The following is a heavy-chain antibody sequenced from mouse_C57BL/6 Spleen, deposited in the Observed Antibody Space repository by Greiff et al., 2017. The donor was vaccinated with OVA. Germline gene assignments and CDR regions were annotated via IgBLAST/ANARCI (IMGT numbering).Heavy chain of an antibody. D-gene: IGHD1-1*01. CDR1: GFTFSDYG. Sequence: EVQLVESGGGLVKPGGSLKLSCAASGFTFSDYGMHWVRQAPEKGLEWVAYISSGSSTIYYADTVKGRFTISRDNAKNTLFLQMTSLRSEDTAMYYCARCYGSSYEGWFAYWGQGTLVTVSA. CDR2: ISSGSSTI. CDR3: ARCYGSSYEGWFAY. J-gene: IGHJ3*01. V-gene: IGHV5-17*01.